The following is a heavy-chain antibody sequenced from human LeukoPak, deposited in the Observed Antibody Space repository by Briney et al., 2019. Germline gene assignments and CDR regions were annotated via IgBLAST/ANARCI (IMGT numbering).Heavy chain of an antibody. Sequence: PSETLSLTCTVSGGSISSSSYYWGWIRQPPGKGLEWIGSIYYSGSTYYNPSLKSRVTISVDTSKNQFSLKLSSVTAADTAVYYCARDFTLTTSIAAANAFDIWGQGTMVTVSS. V-gene: IGHV4-39*07. CDR2: IYYSGST. J-gene: IGHJ3*02. D-gene: IGHD6-6*01. CDR1: GGSISSSSYY. CDR3: ARDFTLTTSIAAANAFDI.